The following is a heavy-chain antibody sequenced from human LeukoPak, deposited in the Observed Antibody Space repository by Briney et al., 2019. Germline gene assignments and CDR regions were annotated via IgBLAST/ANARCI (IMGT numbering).Heavy chain of an antibody. V-gene: IGHV3-23*01. CDR2: MSADSATT. CDR3: AKGRITMVRGVAMDV. J-gene: IGHJ6*03. CDR1: GFNFGSYS. Sequence: GGSLRLSCAASGFNFGSYSMTWVRQAPGKGLEWVSVMSADSATTFYADSVKGRFTISRDNAKNTVFLQMSSLRAEDTAVYYCAKGRITMVRGVAMDVWGKGTTVTVSS. D-gene: IGHD3-10*01.